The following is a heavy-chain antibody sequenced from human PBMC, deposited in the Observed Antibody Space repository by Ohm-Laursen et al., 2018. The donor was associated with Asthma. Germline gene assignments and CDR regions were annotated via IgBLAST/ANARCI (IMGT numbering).Heavy chain of an antibody. Sequence: SLRLSCAASGFTFSSYSMSWVRQPPGKGLEFVSDISGNGGVITNADSVKGRFTISRDNSKNTVYLQMNSLRAEDTAVYYCAKDRVYGDGLLAYDYWGQGTLVTVSS. CDR2: ISGNGGVI. CDR1: GFTFSSYS. CDR3: AKDRVYGDGLLAYDY. V-gene: IGHV3-23*01. J-gene: IGHJ4*02. D-gene: IGHD2-8*01.